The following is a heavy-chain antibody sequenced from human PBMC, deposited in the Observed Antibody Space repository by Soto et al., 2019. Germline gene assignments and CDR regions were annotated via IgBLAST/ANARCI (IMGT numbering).Heavy chain of an antibody. CDR1: GYTFTSYH. CDR3: SRGLGATDS. V-gene: IGHV1-8*02. CDR2: MHPHRGNS. J-gene: IGHJ4*02. Sequence: QVQLVQSGAEVKKPGASVKVSCKASGYTFTSYHISWVRQASGRGLEWMGWMHPHRGNSGYARKFQGRVTMTCDTPTSTAYRELSSLRSEDTAVYFCSRGLGATDSWGQGTLVTFSS. D-gene: IGHD1-26*01.